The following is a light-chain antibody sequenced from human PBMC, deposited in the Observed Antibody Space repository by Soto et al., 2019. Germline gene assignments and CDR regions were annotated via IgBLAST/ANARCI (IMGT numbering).Light chain of an antibody. CDR3: QQYNSYSQT. J-gene: IGKJ1*01. CDR2: KAS. Sequence: DIQRTQSPSTLYASVGDRVTITCRASQSISSWLAWYQQKPGKAPKLLIYKASSLESGVPSRFSGSGSGTEFTLTISSLQPDDFATYYCQQYNSYSQTFGQGTKVDIK. CDR1: QSISSW. V-gene: IGKV1-5*03.